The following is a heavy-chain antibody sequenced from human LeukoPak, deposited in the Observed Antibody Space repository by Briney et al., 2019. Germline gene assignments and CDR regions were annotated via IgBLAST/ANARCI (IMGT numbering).Heavy chain of an antibody. CDR1: GFTFSSYA. V-gene: IGHV3-64D*06. D-gene: IGHD1-1*01. J-gene: IGHJ3*02. CDR2: ISSNGGST. Sequence: GGSLRPSCSASGFTFSSYAMHWVRQAPGKGLECVSAISSNGGSTYYADSVKGRFTISRDNSKNTLYLQMRSMRGEDTAVYYWYKYAAVQLEPGLLGDAFDIWGQGTMVTVSS. CDR3: YKYAAVQLEPGLLGDAFDI.